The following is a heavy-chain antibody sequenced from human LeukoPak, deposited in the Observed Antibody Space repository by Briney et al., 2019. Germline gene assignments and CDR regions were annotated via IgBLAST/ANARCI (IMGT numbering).Heavy chain of an antibody. J-gene: IGHJ3*02. CDR3: AREITMIVGYDAFDI. D-gene: IGHD3-22*01. CDR1: GDTFRRYA. Sequence: GASVKVSCKTSGDTFRRYAIIWVRQAPGQGLEWMGGIIPMFGAANYAQKFQGRVTITADKSTSTAYMELSSLRSEDTAVYYCAREITMIVGYDAFDIWGQGTMVTVSS. V-gene: IGHV1-69*06. CDR2: IIPMFGAA.